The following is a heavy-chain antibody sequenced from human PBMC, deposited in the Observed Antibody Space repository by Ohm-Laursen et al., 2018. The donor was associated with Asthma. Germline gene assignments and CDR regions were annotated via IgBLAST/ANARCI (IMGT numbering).Heavy chain of an antibody. CDR2: IDYSGST. CDR3: ARDHERELPGAFDI. D-gene: IGHD1-26*01. V-gene: IGHV4-31*03. Sequence: SQTLSLTCTVSGGSISSGGDYLSWIRQHPGKGLEWIGYIDYSGSTYYNPSLKSRVTISVDTSKNQFSLKLSSVTAADTAVYYCARDHERELPGAFDIWGQGTMVTVSS. CDR1: GGSISSGGDY. J-gene: IGHJ3*02.